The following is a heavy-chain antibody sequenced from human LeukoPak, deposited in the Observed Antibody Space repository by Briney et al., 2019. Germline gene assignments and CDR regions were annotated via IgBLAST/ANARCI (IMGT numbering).Heavy chain of an antibody. J-gene: IGHJ3*02. CDR2: IYTSGST. V-gene: IGHV4-4*07. Sequence: PSETLSLTCTVSGGSISSYYWSWIRQPAGKGLEWIGRIYTSGSTNYNPSLKSRVTMSVDTSKNQFSLTLSSVTAADTAVYYCAREPTTVPYALHAFDIWGQGTMVTVSS. CDR3: AREPTTVPYALHAFDI. CDR1: GGSISSYY. D-gene: IGHD4-17*01.